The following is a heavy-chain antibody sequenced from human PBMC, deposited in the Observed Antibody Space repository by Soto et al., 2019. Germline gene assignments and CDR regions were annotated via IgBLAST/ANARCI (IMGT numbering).Heavy chain of an antibody. CDR1: GYTFTSYY. D-gene: IGHD6-19*01. CDR2: INPSGGST. CDR3: ARDSGYSSGWNNWFDP. J-gene: IGHJ5*02. Sequence: QVQLVQSGAEVKKPGASVKVSCKASGYTFTSYYMHWVRQAPGQGLEWMGIINPSGGSTSYAQKFQGRVTMTRDTSTSTVYMELSSLRSEDTAVYYCARDSGYSSGWNNWFDPWGQGTLVTVSS. V-gene: IGHV1-46*01.